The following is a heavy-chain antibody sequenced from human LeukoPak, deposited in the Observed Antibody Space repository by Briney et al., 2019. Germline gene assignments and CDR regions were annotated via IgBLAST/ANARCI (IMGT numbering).Heavy chain of an antibody. CDR1: GFTFSSYA. J-gene: IGHJ6*03. D-gene: IGHD2-15*01. Sequence: GGSLRLSCAASGFTFSSYAMSWVRQAPGKGLVWVSAISGSGGSTYYADSVEGRFTISRDNSKNTLYLQMNSLRAEDTAVYYCAKGSTKAYCSGGSCYRSIYYYMDVWGKGTTVTVSS. CDR3: AKGSTKAYCSGGSCYRSIYYYMDV. CDR2: ISGSGGST. V-gene: IGHV3-23*01.